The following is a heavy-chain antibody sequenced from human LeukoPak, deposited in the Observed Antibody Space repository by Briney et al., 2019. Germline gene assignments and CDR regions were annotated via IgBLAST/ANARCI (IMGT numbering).Heavy chain of an antibody. CDR1: GYTFTSYG. Sequence: SVKVSCKASGYTFTSYGISWVRQAPGQGLELMGRIIPIFGTANYTQKFQGRVTITTDESTSTAYMELSSLRSEDTAVYYCAISITSSGWSFDYWGQGTLVTVSS. CDR2: IIPIFGTA. J-gene: IGHJ4*02. CDR3: AISITSSGWSFDY. D-gene: IGHD6-19*01. V-gene: IGHV1-69*05.